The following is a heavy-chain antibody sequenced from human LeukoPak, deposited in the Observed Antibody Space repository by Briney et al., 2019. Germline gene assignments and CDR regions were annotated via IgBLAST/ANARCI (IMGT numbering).Heavy chain of an antibody. CDR3: ASMGITGIDAFDY. V-gene: IGHV1-2*02. D-gene: IGHD1-20*01. Sequence: ASVKVSCKASGYTFTAYYMHWVRQAPGQGLEWMGWINPNSGGTNYAQRFQGRVTMTRDTSISTAYMEMSSLTSDDAALYYCASMGITGIDAFDYWGQGTLVTVSS. CDR1: GYTFTAYY. J-gene: IGHJ4*02. CDR2: INPNSGGT.